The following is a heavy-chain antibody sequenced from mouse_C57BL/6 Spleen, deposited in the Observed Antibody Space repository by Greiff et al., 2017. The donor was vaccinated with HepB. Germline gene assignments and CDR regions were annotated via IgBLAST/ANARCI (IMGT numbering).Heavy chain of an antibody. V-gene: IGHV5-6*01. D-gene: IGHD2-4*01. CDR3: ARDYDAWFAY. Sequence: EVQGVESGGDLVKPGGSLKLSCAASGFTFSSYGMSWVRQTPDKRLEWVATISSGGSYTYYPDSVKGRFTISRDNAKNTLYLQMSSLKSEDTAMYYCARDYDAWFAYWGQGTLVTVSA. CDR2: ISSGGSYT. J-gene: IGHJ3*01. CDR1: GFTFSSYG.